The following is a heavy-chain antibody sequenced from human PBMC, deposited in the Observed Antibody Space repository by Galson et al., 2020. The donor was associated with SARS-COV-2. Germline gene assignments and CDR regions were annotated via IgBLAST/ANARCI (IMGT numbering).Heavy chain of an antibody. V-gene: IGHV3-74*03. CDR2: INGDGRSR. CDR3: ATQEFYYGSSCYEESDYGMDV. CDR1: GFTFSNYW. Sequence: GGSLRLSCAASGFTFSNYWMHWVRQAPGKGLVWVSRINGDGRSRTYADSVKGRFTISRDSAKNTVSLQMNRLRAEDTAVYYCATQEFYYGSSCYEESDYGMDVWGQGTTVTVSS. J-gene: IGHJ6*02. D-gene: IGHD3-22*01.